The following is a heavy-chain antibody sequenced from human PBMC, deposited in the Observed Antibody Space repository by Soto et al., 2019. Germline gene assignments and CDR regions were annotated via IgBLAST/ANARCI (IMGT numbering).Heavy chain of an antibody. Sequence: ASVKVSCKASGYTFASYGISWVRHAPGQGLEWMGWISAYNGNTNYAQKLQGRVTMTTDTSTSTAYMELRSLRSDDTAVYYCASDRPDADFWWKWGQGTLVTVSS. V-gene: IGHV1-18*01. CDR1: GYTFASYG. CDR3: ASDRPDADFWWK. CDR2: ISAYNGNT. D-gene: IGHD3-3*01. J-gene: IGHJ4*02.